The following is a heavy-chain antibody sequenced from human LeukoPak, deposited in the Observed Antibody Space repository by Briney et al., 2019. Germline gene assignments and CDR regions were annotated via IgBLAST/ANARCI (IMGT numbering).Heavy chain of an antibody. CDR1: GFTFSSYS. V-gene: IGHV3-21*01. CDR2: ITGSSSSYI. CDR3: ARDKAHLSAAGLDY. Sequence: PGGSLRLSCAASGFTFSSYSMNWVRQAPGEGLEWVSSITGSSSSYIYYADSVKGRFTISRDNAKNSLCLQMNSLRAEDTAVYYCARDKAHLSAAGLDYWGQGTLVTVSS. J-gene: IGHJ4*02. D-gene: IGHD6-13*01.